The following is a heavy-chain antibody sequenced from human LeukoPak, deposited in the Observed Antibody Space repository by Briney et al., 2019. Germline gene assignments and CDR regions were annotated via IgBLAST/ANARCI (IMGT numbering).Heavy chain of an antibody. Sequence: SETLSLTCTVSGGSISSSSYYWGWIRQPPGKGLEWIGSIYYSGSTYYNPSLKSRVTISVDTSKNQFSLTLSSVTAADTAVYYCATGSYYNVGFDYWGQGTLVTVSS. J-gene: IGHJ4*02. V-gene: IGHV4-39*01. D-gene: IGHD3-10*01. CDR2: IYYSGST. CDR3: ATGSYYNVGFDY. CDR1: GGSISSSSYY.